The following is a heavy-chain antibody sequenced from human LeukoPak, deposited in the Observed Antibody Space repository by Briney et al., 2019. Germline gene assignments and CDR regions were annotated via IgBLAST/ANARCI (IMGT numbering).Heavy chain of an antibody. J-gene: IGHJ4*02. D-gene: IGHD2-21*02. V-gene: IGHV4-34*01. CDR3: ARRGHFGDCRL. CDR2: MNHSGST. Sequence: SETLSLTCAVYGGSFSGCYWSWIRQPPGKGLELNGEMNHSGSTNSNPSLKSKVTISVDTSKNQFSLKLSSVTAADTAVYYCARRGHFGDCRLWGQGTLVTVSS. CDR1: GGSFSGCY.